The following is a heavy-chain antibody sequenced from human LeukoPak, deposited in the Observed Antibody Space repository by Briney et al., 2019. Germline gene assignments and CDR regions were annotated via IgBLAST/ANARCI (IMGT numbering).Heavy chain of an antibody. D-gene: IGHD2-2*01. CDR1: GFTFGDYA. V-gene: IGHV3-49*03. CDR3: TRLDPPAAIYYYYYYMDV. Sequence: GGSLRLSCTASGFTFGDYAMSWFRQAPGKGLEWVGFIRSKAYGGTTEYAASVKGSFTISRDDSKSIAYLQMNSLKTEDTAVYYCTRLDPPAAIYYYYYYMDVWGKGTTVTVSS. J-gene: IGHJ6*03. CDR2: IRSKAYGGTT.